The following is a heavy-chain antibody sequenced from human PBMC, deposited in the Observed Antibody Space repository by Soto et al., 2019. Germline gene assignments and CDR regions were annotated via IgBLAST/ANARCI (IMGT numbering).Heavy chain of an antibody. CDR3: ARAGYCSSTSCSDY. D-gene: IGHD2-2*03. CDR1: GFTFSSYW. CDR2: IKQDGSEK. J-gene: IGHJ4*02. V-gene: IGHV3-7*01. Sequence: GSLRLSCAXSGFTFSSYWMSWVRQAPGKGLEWVANIKQDGSEKYYVDSVKGRFTISRDNAKNSLYLQMNSLRAEDTAVYYCARAGYCSSTSCSDYWGQGTLVTVSS.